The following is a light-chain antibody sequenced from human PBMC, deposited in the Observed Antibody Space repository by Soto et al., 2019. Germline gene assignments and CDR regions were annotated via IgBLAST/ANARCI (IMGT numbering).Light chain of an antibody. J-gene: IGKJ3*01. Sequence: IQMTQSPSTLSASVGDRVTITCRASQSISSWLAWYQQKPGKAPKLLIYDASSLESGVPSRFSGSGSGTEFTLTISSLQLDDFATYHRQQHTSPSPLAPGPKLDIK. CDR1: QSISSW. CDR3: QQHTSPSP. V-gene: IGKV1-5*01. CDR2: DAS.